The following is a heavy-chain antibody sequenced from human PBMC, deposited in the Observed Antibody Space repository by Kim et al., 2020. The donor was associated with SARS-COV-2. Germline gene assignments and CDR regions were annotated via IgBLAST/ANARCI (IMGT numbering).Heavy chain of an antibody. CDR1: LTELS. CDR3: ATDRRWFDNPPYYYYMDV. Sequence: LTELSMHWVRQAPGKGLEWMGGFDPEDGETIYAQKFQGRVTMTEDTSTDTAYMELSSLRSEDTAVYYCATDRRWFDNPPYYYYMDVWGKGTTVTV. J-gene: IGHJ6*03. D-gene: IGHD3-9*01. V-gene: IGHV1-24*01. CDR2: FDPEDGET.